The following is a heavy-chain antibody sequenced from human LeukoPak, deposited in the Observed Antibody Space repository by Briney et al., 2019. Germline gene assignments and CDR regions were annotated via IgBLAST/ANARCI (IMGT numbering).Heavy chain of an antibody. CDR1: GFTFSSYA. CDR3: AKDVGAAAGTGNY. CDR2: ISGSGGST. Sequence: HSGGSLRLSCAASGFTFSSYAMSWVRQAPGKGLEWVSAISGSGGSTYYADSVKGRFTISRDNSKNTLYLQMNSLRAEDTAVYYCAKDVGAAAGTGNYCGQGTLVTVSS. J-gene: IGHJ4*02. D-gene: IGHD6-13*01. V-gene: IGHV3-23*01.